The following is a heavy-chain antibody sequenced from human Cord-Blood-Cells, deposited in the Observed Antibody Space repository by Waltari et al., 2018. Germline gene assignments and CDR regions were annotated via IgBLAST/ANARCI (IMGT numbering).Heavy chain of an antibody. V-gene: IGHV3-48*03. CDR2: ISSSGSTI. J-gene: IGHJ6*02. CDR3: AREGSSWPYYYYGMDV. Sequence: EVQLVESGGGLVQPGGSLRLSCAASGLTFSSYELNWVRQAPGKGLAWVSYISSSGSTIYYADSVKGRFTISRDNTKNSLYLQMNSLRAEDTAVYYCAREGSSWPYYYYGMDVWGQGTTVTVSS. D-gene: IGHD6-13*01. CDR1: GLTFSSYE.